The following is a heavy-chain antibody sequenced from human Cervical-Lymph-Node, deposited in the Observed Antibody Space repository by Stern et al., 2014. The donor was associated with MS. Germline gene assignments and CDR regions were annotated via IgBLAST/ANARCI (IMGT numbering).Heavy chain of an antibody. CDR3: ARDGGGLDI. J-gene: IGHJ3*02. CDR1: GGTFSSYA. CDR2: IIPSIGIA. Sequence: VQLVQSGAGVKKPGSSVKVSCKASGGTFSSYALRWVRQAPGQWLELVGGIIPSIGIANPAQQVHGRGTITADKSTNTGYMELSSLRSEDTALYYCARDGGGLDIWGQGTMVSVSS. V-gene: IGHV1-69*17.